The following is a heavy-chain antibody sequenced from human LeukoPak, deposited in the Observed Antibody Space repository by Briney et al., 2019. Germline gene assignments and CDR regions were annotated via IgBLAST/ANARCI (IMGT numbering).Heavy chain of an antibody. Sequence: GGSLRLSCAASGFTFSSYSMDWVRQAPGKGLEWVSSISSSSSYIYYADSVKGRFTISRDNSKNTLYLQMNSLRAEDTAVYYCAREGSGSYRLINYWGQGTLVTVSS. CDR1: GFTFSSYS. CDR2: ISSSSSYI. D-gene: IGHD1-26*01. J-gene: IGHJ4*02. V-gene: IGHV3-21*01. CDR3: AREGSGSYRLINY.